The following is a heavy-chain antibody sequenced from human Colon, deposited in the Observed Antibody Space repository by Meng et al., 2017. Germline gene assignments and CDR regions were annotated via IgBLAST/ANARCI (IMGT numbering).Heavy chain of an antibody. J-gene: IGHJ4*02. Sequence: SETLSLTCTVSGGSITSHNWNCIRQSPGKGLEWIGAGSFSGGTNYNPSLKGRVTTSVDTSKNQFSLKLSSVTTADTAVYYCARDGDYASNYFDSWGQGILVTVSS. CDR2: GSFSGGT. CDR3: ARDGDYASNYFDS. V-gene: IGHV4-59*11. D-gene: IGHD4-17*01. CDR1: GGSITSHN.